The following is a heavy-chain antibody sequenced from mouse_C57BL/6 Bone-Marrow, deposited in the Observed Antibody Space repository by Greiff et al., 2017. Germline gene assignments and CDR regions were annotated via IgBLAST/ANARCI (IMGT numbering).Heavy chain of an antibody. D-gene: IGHD2-2*01. CDR3: ARYEDGYAFAY. V-gene: IGHV5-16*01. CDR1: GFTFSDYY. Sequence: EVKLMESEGGLVQPGSSMKLSCTASGFTFSDYYMAWVRQVPEKGLEWVANINYDGSSTYYLDSLKSRFIISRDNAKNILYLQMSSLKSEDTATYYCARYEDGYAFAYWGQGTLVTVSA. CDR2: INYDGSST. J-gene: IGHJ3*01.